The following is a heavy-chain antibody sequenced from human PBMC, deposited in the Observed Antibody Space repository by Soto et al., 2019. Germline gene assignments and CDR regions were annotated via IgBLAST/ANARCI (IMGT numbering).Heavy chain of an antibody. CDR1: GGSFSGYY. J-gene: IGHJ5*02. D-gene: IGHD2-15*01. V-gene: IGHV4-34*01. CDR2: INHSGST. Sequence: PSETLSLTCAVYGGSFSGYYWSWIRQPPGKGLEWIGEINHSGSTNYNPSLKSRVTISVDTSKNQFSLKLSSVTAADTAVYYCARDAPGVAPAWGQGTRVTVSS. CDR3: ARDAPGVAPA.